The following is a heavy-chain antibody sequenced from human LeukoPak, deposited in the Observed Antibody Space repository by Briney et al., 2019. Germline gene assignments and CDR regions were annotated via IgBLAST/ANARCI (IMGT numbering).Heavy chain of an antibody. V-gene: IGHV3-21*01. CDR1: GFTFSSYS. D-gene: IGHD1-26*01. CDR2: ISSSSSYI. Sequence: PGGSLRLSCATSGFTFSSYSMNWVRQAPGKGLEWVSSISSSSSYIYYSDSVKGRFTISRDNAKNSLYLQMNSLRAEDTAVYYCARVGATIRRGAFDYWGQGTLVTVSS. J-gene: IGHJ4*02. CDR3: ARVGATIRRGAFDY.